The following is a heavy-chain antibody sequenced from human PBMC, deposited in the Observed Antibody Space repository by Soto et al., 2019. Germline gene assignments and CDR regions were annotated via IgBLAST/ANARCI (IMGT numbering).Heavy chain of an antibody. CDR3: AKDPRIGIAVAGVFDY. CDR2: VSGSGGST. D-gene: IGHD6-19*01. Sequence: EVQLLESGGGLVQPGGSLRLSCAASGFTFSTYAMSWVRQAPGTGLEWVSAVSGSGGSTYYADSVKGRFTISRDNSKNTLYLQMNSLRAEDTAVYYCAKDPRIGIAVAGVFDYWGQGTLVTVSS. CDR1: GFTFSTYA. V-gene: IGHV3-23*01. J-gene: IGHJ4*02.